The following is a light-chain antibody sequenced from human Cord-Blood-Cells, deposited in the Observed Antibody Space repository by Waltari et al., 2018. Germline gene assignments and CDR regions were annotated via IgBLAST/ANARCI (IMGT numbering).Light chain of an antibody. V-gene: IGKV1-12*01. CDR2: SAS. CDR3: QQANSFPPT. J-gene: IGKJ1*01. CDR1: EGISSW. Sequence: DIQTTYSPSSVSASVGARVTITCRASEGISSWLAWYQQKPGKAPKLLIYSASSLQSGVPSRCRGSGSGTDFTLTISSLQPEDFATYYCQQANSFPPTFGQGTKVEIK.